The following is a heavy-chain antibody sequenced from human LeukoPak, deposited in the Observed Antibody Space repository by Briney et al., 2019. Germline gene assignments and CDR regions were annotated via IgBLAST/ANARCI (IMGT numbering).Heavy chain of an antibody. V-gene: IGHV3-23*01. D-gene: IGHD1-26*01. CDR1: GFTFSSYA. J-gene: IGHJ4*02. Sequence: GGSLRLSCAASGFTFSSYAMSWVRQAPGKGLEWVSGTSDRGDYTYYADSVKGRFTISRDNSKNTLYLQMNSLRAEDTALYFCAKKAQYNGNYPLDYWGQGTLVTVSS. CDR3: AKKAQYNGNYPLDY. CDR2: TSDRGDYT.